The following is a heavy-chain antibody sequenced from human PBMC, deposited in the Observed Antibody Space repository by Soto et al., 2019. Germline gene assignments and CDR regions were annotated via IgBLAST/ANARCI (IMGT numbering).Heavy chain of an antibody. J-gene: IGHJ4*02. CDR1: GFSLNTYGVG. CDR2: IYWDDDK. D-gene: IGHD3-16*01. Sequence: QLTLKESGPTLVKPTQTLTLTCTVSGFSLNTYGVGVGWIRQPPGKALEWLALIYWDDDKRYSPSLKSRLTITKDPPKNQVVLTMTNMDPVDTVTYYCARDLGSWGAYYFDSWGQGTMVTVSS. CDR3: ARDLGSWGAYYFDS. V-gene: IGHV2-5*02.